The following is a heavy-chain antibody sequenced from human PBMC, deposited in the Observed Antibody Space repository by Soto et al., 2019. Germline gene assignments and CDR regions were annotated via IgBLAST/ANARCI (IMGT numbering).Heavy chain of an antibody. CDR3: ARTSKVDC. V-gene: IGHV4-34*01. CDR2: INHSGST. J-gene: IGHJ4*02. Sequence: SETLSLTCAVYCGSFRGYYWGWIRQPPGKGLEWIGEINHSGSTNYNPSLKSRVTMSVDTSKNQFSLKLSSVTAADTAVYYCARTSKVDCWGQGTLVTVS. D-gene: IGHD6-6*01. CDR1: CGSFRGYY.